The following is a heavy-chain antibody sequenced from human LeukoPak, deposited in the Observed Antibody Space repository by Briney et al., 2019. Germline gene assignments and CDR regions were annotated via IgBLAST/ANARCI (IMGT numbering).Heavy chain of an antibody. CDR3: ARGSGGMYSSSFPYFDY. V-gene: IGHV4-31*03. CDR1: DGSISSGGYY. J-gene: IGHJ4*02. Sequence: SQTLSLTCTVSDGSISSGGYYWSWIRQHPGKGLEWIGYIYYSGSTYYNPSLKSRVTISVDTSKNQFSLKLSSVTAADTAVYYCARGSGGMYSSSFPYFDYWGQGTLVTVSS. D-gene: IGHD6-13*01. CDR2: IYYSGST.